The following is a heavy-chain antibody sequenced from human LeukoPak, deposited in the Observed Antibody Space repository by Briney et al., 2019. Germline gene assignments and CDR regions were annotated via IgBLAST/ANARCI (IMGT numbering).Heavy chain of an antibody. V-gene: IGHV3-66*01. D-gene: IGHD3-22*01. CDR1: GFTVSSNY. CDR2: IYSGGST. J-gene: IGHJ4*02. Sequence: GGSLRLSCAASGFTVSSNYMSWVRQAPGKGLEWVSVIYSGGSTYYADSVKGRFTISRDNSKTTLYLQMNSLRAEDTAVYYCARDQPDDYYDSSGHFDYWGQGTLVTVSS. CDR3: ARDQPDDYYDSSGHFDY.